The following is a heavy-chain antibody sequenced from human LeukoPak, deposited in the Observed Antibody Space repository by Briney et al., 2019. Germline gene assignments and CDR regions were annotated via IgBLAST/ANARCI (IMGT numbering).Heavy chain of an antibody. CDR1: GFTFSDYY. Sequence: PGGSLRLSCAASGFTFSDYYMSWIRQAPGKGLEWVSYISSSGSTIYYADSVKGRFTISRDNAKNSLYLQMNSLRAEDTAVYYCARDTASADYYYYYYMDVWGKGTTVTVSS. V-gene: IGHV3-11*04. J-gene: IGHJ6*03. CDR2: ISSSGSTI. CDR3: ARDTASADYYYYYYMDV. D-gene: IGHD2-15*01.